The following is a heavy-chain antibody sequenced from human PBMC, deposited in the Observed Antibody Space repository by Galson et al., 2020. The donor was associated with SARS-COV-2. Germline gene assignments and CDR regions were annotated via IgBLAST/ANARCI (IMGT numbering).Heavy chain of an antibody. Sequence: SETLSLTCTVSGGSISSNGYFWGWIRQPPGKGLEYIGTISYSGRTSYSPSLKTRVTISADTSKNQFSLKVNSVTAADTAVYYCARRGYARADQWGQGALVTVSS. D-gene: IGHD2-2*01. CDR1: GGSISSNGYF. CDR2: ISYSGRT. J-gene: IGHJ4*02. CDR3: ARRGYARADQ. V-gene: IGHV4-39*01.